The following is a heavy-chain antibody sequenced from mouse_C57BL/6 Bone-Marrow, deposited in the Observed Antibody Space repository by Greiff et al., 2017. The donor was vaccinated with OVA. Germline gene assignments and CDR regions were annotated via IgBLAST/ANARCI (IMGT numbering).Heavy chain of an antibody. Sequence: QVQLKQPGAELVKPGASVKLSCKASGYTFISYWMQWVKQRPGQGLEWIGEIDPSDSYTNYNQKFKGKATLTVDTSSSTAYMQLSSLTSEDSAVYYCARGGDGYPFYAMDYWGQGTSVTVSS. J-gene: IGHJ4*01. CDR3: ARGGDGYPFYAMDY. V-gene: IGHV1-50*01. D-gene: IGHD2-3*01. CDR2: IDPSDSYT. CDR1: GYTFISYW.